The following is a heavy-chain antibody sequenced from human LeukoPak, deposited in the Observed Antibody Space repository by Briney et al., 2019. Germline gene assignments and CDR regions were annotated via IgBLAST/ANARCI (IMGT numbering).Heavy chain of an antibody. CDR1: GGSVSTYY. CDR3: VRDRNGQFDY. Sequence: PSETLSLTCTVSGGSVSTYYWSWIRQPPGKGLEWIGNIYYSGRTNYNPPLKSRVSISVDTSKSQFSLKLSSVTAADTAVYYCVRDRNGQFDYWGQGTLVTVSS. D-gene: IGHD2-8*01. CDR2: IYYSGRT. V-gene: IGHV4-59*02. J-gene: IGHJ4*02.